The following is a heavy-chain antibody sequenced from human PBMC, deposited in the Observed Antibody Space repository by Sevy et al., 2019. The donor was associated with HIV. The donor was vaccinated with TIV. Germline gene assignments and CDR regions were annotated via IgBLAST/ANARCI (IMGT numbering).Heavy chain of an antibody. J-gene: IGHJ4*02. V-gene: IGHV1-2*06. CDR2: INPNSGGT. CDR1: GYTFTGYY. D-gene: IGHD1-1*01. CDR3: ARVPPLIHDGQNY. Sequence: ASVKVSCKASGYTFTGYYIHWIRQAPGQGLEWMGRINPNSGGTNYAQKFQGRVTMTRVTSISTVYMELTRLTSDDTAVYYCARVPPLIHDGQNYWGQGTLVTVSS.